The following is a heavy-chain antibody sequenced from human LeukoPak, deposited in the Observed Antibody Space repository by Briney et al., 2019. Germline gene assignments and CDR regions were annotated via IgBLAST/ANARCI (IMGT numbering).Heavy chain of an antibody. CDR2: ISGGGGNI. V-gene: IGHV3-48*01. J-gene: IGHJ4*02. CDR1: GFIFSSYS. Sequence: GGSLRLSCAASGFIFSSYSMNWVRQAPGKGLEWISYISGGGGNIHYADSVEGRFTISRDNAKNSVYLQMNSLRAEDSAVYYCARDFNWAFGFWGQGTLVTVSS. CDR3: ARDFNWAFGF. D-gene: IGHD1-1*01.